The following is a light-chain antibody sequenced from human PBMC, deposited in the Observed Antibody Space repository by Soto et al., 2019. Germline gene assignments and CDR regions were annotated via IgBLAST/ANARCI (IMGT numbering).Light chain of an antibody. CDR1: QGISIY. J-gene: IGKJ1*01. CDR3: QQLDTYTRT. CDR2: AAS. V-gene: IGKV1-9*01. Sequence: IQFTQSPSSLSASVGDSVTITCRASQGISIYLAWYAQRPGKAPKLLIYAASTLQSGVPSRFSGSGSGTECTRTISSLHPEDFETDYCQQLDTYTRTFGQGTKVDIK.